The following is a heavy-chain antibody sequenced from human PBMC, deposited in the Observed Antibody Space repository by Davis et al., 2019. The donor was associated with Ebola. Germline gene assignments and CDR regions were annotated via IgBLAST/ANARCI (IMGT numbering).Heavy chain of an antibody. V-gene: IGHV1-8*03. Sequence: ASVKVSCKASGYTFTGYYMHWVRQAPGQGLEWMGWMNPNSGNTGYAQKFQGRVTITRNTSISTAYMELSSLRSEDTAVYYCARVPINCGGDCYHDAFDIWGQGTMVTVSS. CDR1: GYTFTGYY. CDR3: ARVPINCGGDCYHDAFDI. D-gene: IGHD2-21*01. CDR2: MNPNSGNT. J-gene: IGHJ3*02.